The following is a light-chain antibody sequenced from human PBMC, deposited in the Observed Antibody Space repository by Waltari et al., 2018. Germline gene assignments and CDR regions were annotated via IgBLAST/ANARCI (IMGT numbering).Light chain of an antibody. CDR1: PSVLYSVDNKNA. J-gene: IGKJ4*01. CDR2: WAS. Sequence: DIVMTQSPVSLALSLSEGATFNCTSRPSVLYSVDNKNALAWYQQKPGQPPKVRISWASTRESGVPDRFSGSGSATDFTLTISSLEAEDVAVYDCQQYYSNSLTFGGGTKVEIK. V-gene: IGKV4-1*01. CDR3: QQYYSNSLT.